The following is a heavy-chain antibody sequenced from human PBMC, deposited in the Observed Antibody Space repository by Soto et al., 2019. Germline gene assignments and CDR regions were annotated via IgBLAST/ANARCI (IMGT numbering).Heavy chain of an antibody. V-gene: IGHV1-69*01. CDR3: ARQFDFESSGYYYPY. CDR1: GGTFSRYA. CDR2: IIPMFGTP. J-gene: IGHJ4*02. Sequence: QVQLVQSGAEVKKPGSSVKVSYKASGGTFSRYAISWVRQAPGQGLEWMGGIIPMFGTPNYAQKFQGRVTITAVESTSTAYMELSSLRSEDTAVYYCARQFDFESSGYYYPYWGQGTPVTVSS. D-gene: IGHD3-22*01.